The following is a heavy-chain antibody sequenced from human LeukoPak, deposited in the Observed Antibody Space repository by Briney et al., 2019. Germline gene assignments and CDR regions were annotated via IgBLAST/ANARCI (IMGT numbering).Heavy chain of an antibody. V-gene: IGHV3-30-3*01. CDR2: ISYDGSNK. Sequence: GGSLRLSCAASGFTFSSYAMHWVRQAPGKGLEWVAVISYDGSNKYYADSVKGRFTISRDNSENTLYLQMNSLRAEDTAVYYCARDHRIAAAGNFDYWGQGTLVTVSS. J-gene: IGHJ4*02. CDR3: ARDHRIAAAGNFDY. CDR1: GFTFSSYA. D-gene: IGHD6-13*01.